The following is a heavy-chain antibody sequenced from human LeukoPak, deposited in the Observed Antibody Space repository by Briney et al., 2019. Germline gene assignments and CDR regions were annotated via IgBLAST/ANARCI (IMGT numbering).Heavy chain of an antibody. CDR3: ASRSSGWTNWYFDL. J-gene: IGHJ2*01. CDR2: IYYSGST. CDR1: GGSISSYY. V-gene: IGHV4-59*01. Sequence: SETLSLTCIVSGGSISSYYWSWIRQPPGKGLEWIGYIYYSGSTNYNPSLKSRVTISVDTSKNQFSLKLSSVTAADTAVYYCASRSSGWTNWYFDLWGRGTLVTVSS. D-gene: IGHD6-25*01.